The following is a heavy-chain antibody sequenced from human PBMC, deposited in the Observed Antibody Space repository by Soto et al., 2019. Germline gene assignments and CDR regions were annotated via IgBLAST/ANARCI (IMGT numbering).Heavy chain of an antibody. V-gene: IGHV3-13*01. CDR3: ARGIFSVVILPGPDAFDS. D-gene: IGHD3-16*02. CDR2: IGTAGDT. Sequence: GGSLRLSCAASGFTFSSYDMHWVRQATGKGLEWVSAIGTAGDTYYPGSVKGRFTISRENAKNSLYLQMNSLRAGDTAVYYCARGIFSVVILPGPDAFDSRGQGTMVTVSS. J-gene: IGHJ3*02. CDR1: GFTFSSYD.